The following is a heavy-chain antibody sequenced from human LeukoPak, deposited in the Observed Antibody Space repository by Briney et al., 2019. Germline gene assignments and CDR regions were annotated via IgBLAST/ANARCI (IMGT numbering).Heavy chain of an antibody. J-gene: IGHJ4*02. D-gene: IGHD6-13*01. CDR2: INPNSGGT. CDR3: ARAEGVYSSSWYDY. Sequence: ASVKVSCKASGYTFTGYYMHWVRQAPGQGLEWMGWINPNSGGTNYAQKFQGRVTMTRDTFICTAYMELSRLRSDDTAVYYCARAEGVYSSSWYDYWGQGTLVTVSS. V-gene: IGHV1-2*02. CDR1: GYTFTGYY.